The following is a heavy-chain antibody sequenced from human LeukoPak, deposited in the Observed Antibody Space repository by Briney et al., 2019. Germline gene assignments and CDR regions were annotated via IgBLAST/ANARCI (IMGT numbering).Heavy chain of an antibody. V-gene: IGHV4-38-2*02. CDR3: ARDLDYYDSTWFDP. D-gene: IGHD3-22*01. CDR1: GYSISSGYY. Sequence: SETLSLTCTVSGYSISSGYYWGWIRQPPGKGLEWIGSIYHSGRTFYNPSLKSRVTISVDTSKNQFSLKLSSVTAADTAVLYCARDLDYYDSTWFDPWGQGTLVTVSS. CDR2: IYHSGRT. J-gene: IGHJ5*02.